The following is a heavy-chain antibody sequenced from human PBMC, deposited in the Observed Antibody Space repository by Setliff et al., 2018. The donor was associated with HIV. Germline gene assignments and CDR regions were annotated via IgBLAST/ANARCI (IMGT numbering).Heavy chain of an antibody. Sequence: SETLSLTCTVSDASISNYHWSWIRQPPEKGLEWIGYIYYSGSTNYNPSLKSRVTISIDTSTNQFSLKLSSVTAADTAVYYCGRQLSNALESWGQGTLVTVSS. J-gene: IGHJ4*02. CDR2: IYYSGST. V-gene: IGHV4-59*08. CDR1: DASISNYH. CDR3: GRQLSNALES. D-gene: IGHD2-8*01.